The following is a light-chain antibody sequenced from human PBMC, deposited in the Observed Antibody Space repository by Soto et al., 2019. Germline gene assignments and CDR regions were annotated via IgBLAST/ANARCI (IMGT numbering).Light chain of an antibody. Sequence: EVVLTQSPAILSLSPGERATLSCGASQTVRRNFLAWYQKRPGLAPRLLIYDASSRATGIPDRFSGSGSGTEFTLTISRLEPEDFATYYCQQSYITPWTFGQGTKVEIK. J-gene: IGKJ1*01. CDR1: QTVRRNF. CDR3: QQSYITPWT. CDR2: DAS. V-gene: IGKV3D-20*01.